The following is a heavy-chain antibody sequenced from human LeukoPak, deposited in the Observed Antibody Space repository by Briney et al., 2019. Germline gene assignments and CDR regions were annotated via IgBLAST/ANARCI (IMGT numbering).Heavy chain of an antibody. CDR1: GYSFTSYW. Sequence: GESLKISCKGSGYSFTSYWIGWVRQMPGKGLEWMGIIYPGDSDTRYRPSFQGQVTISADKSISTAYLQWSSLKASDTAMYYCAKGGDGYNWLTYFDYWGQGTLVTVSS. J-gene: IGHJ4*02. CDR3: AKGGDGYNWLTYFDY. V-gene: IGHV5-51*01. CDR2: IYPGDSDT. D-gene: IGHD5-12*01.